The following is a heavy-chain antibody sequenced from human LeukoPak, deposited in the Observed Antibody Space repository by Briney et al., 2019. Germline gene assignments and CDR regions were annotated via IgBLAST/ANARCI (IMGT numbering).Heavy chain of an antibody. V-gene: IGHV4-59*01. J-gene: IGHJ5*02. D-gene: IGHD3-3*01. Sequence: SETLSLTCTVSGGSISSYYWSWIRQPPGKGLEWIGYIYYSGSTNYNPSLKSRVTISVDTSKNQFSLKLSSVTAADTAVYYCARDAYPHYDFWSGYGNWFDPWGQGTLVTVSS. CDR1: GGSISSYY. CDR2: IYYSGST. CDR3: ARDAYPHYDFWSGYGNWFDP.